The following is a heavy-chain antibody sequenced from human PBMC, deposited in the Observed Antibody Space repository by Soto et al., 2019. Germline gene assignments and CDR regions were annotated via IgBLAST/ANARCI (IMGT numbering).Heavy chain of an antibody. CDR3: ATRPPAFDY. J-gene: IGHJ4*02. D-gene: IGHD6-6*01. V-gene: IGHV1-18*01. CDR1: GYTFTSYG. Sequence: QVQLVQSGHAVKKPGASVKVSCKTSGYTFTSYGISWVRQAPGQGLEWMGWISTDKGKTNYAQKFQGRVTMTTDTCTSTAYMELRSRRSDDTAVYYCATRPPAFDYWCQGTMVTVSS. CDR2: ISTDKGKT.